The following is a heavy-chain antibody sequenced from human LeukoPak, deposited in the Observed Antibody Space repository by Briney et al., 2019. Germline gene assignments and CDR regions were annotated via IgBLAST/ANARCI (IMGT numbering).Heavy chain of an antibody. J-gene: IGHJ4*02. Sequence: SVKVSCKASGGTFSSYAISWVRQAPGQGLEWMGRIIPILGIANYAQKFQGRVTITADKSTSTAYMELSSLRSEDTAVYYCAREPMVATFFDYWGQGTLVTVSS. CDR3: AREPMVATFFDY. CDR2: IIPILGIA. CDR1: GGTFSSYA. V-gene: IGHV1-69*04. D-gene: IGHD5-12*01.